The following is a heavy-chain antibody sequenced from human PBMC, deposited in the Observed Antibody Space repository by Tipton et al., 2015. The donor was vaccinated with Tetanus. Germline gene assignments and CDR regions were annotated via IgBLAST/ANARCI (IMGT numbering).Heavy chain of an antibody. D-gene: IGHD4-11*01. Sequence: RSLRLSCTVSGGSFRSGDHYWSWIRQPPGKGLEWVGYIYYSGNSDYNPSLKSRVTLSVDTSNNQFSLKLNSVTAADTAVYYCARLASYSNHLDAWGQGALVTVSS. CDR2: IYYSGNS. CDR1: GGSFRSGDHY. V-gene: IGHV4-30-4*01. J-gene: IGHJ4*02. CDR3: ARLASYSNHLDA.